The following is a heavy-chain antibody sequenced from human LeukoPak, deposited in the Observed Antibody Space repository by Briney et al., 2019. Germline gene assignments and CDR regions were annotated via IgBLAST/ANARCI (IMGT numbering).Heavy chain of an antibody. CDR1: GFAFSSFG. CDR3: ARSIGLTGGGVDV. CDR2: ITNGGSTI. V-gene: IGHV3-48*04. J-gene: IGHJ6*02. D-gene: IGHD3-9*01. Sequence: PGGSLRLSCAASGFAFSSFGMNWVRQAPGKGLEWVSYITNGGSTIHHADSVKGRFTISRDNAKKTLYLQMNSLRAEDTAVYYCARSIGLTGGGVDVWGQGTTVTVSS.